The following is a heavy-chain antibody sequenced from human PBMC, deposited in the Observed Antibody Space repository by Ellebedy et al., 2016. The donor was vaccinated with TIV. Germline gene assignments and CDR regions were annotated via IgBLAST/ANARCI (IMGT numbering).Heavy chain of an antibody. CDR2: ISYDGTNK. CDR1: QFTFSSYA. V-gene: IGHV3-30-3*01. D-gene: IGHD3-10*01. J-gene: IGHJ4*02. CDR3: ARDSAMVRGVLLYYFDY. Sequence: GGSLRLXXVASQFTFSSYAMHWVRQAPGKGLEWVAVISYDGTNKYYADSVKGRFTISRDNSKNTLYLQMNSLRDEDTAVYYCARDSAMVRGVLLYYFDYWGQGTLVTVSS.